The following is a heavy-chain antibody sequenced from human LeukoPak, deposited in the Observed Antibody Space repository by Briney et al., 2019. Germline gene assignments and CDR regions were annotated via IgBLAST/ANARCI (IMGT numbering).Heavy chain of an antibody. Sequence: NPSETLSLTCAVYGGSFSDFYCTRIRQPPGKGLEWIGEINHSGNTKYNPSLKSRVTILLDTSKNQFSLKVRSVTAADTAVYYCATTRGVITLDGYHYYIDVWGKGTTVTVSS. V-gene: IGHV4-34*01. J-gene: IGHJ6*03. CDR2: INHSGNT. CDR1: GGSFSDFY. D-gene: IGHD3-10*01. CDR3: ATTRGVITLDGYHYYIDV.